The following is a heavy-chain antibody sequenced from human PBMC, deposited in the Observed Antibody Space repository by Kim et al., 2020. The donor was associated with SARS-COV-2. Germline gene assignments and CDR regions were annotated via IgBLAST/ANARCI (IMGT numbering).Heavy chain of an antibody. Sequence: GGSLRLSCAASRFTFSNYYMNWIRQAPGKGLEWVSYISNRGRTIKYADSVKGRFTISRDNSKNSLDLQMNSLRAEDTAVYYCARSQGDLAPFAYWGQGALVTVSS. V-gene: IGHV3-11*01. CDR2: ISNRGRTI. J-gene: IGHJ4*02. D-gene: IGHD2-21*02. CDR3: ARSQGDLAPFAY. CDR1: RFTFSNYY.